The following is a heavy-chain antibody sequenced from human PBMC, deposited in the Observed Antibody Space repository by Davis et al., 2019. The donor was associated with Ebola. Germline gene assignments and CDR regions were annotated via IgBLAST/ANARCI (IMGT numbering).Heavy chain of an antibody. Sequence: GGSLRLSCAASGFTFSGSAMYWVRQASGKGLEWVGRIRSKANSYATAYAASVKGRFTISRDDSKNTAYLQMNSLKTEDTAVYYCSVSNSVDYWGQGTLVTVSS. J-gene: IGHJ4*02. CDR3: SVSNSVDY. CDR2: IRSKANSYAT. CDR1: GFTFSGSA. D-gene: IGHD4-23*01. V-gene: IGHV3-73*01.